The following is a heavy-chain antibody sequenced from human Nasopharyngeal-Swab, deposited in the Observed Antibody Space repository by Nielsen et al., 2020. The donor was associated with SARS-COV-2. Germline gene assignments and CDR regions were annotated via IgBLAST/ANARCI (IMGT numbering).Heavy chain of an antibody. CDR2: ISWNRGSI. CDR3: AAYGSGSYYTL. CDR1: GFTFDDYA. Sequence: SLKISCAASGFTFDDYAMHWVRQAPGKGLEWVSGISWNRGSIGYADSVKGRFTISRDNAKNSLYLQMNSLRAEDTALYYCAAYGSGSYYTLWGQGTLVTVSS. D-gene: IGHD3-10*01. V-gene: IGHV3-9*01. J-gene: IGHJ4*02.